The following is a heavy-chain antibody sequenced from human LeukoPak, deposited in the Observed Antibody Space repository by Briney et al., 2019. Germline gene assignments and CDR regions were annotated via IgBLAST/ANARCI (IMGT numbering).Heavy chain of an antibody. J-gene: IGHJ5*02. CDR3: AKVAMIVVVGNWSDP. V-gene: IGHV3-23*01. Sequence: GGSLRLSCAASGFTFSSYAMSWVRQAPGKGLEWVSAISGSGGGTYYADSVKGRFTISRDNSKNTLYLQMNSLRAEDTAVYYCAKVAMIVVVGNWSDPWGQGTLVTVSS. CDR2: ISGSGGGT. D-gene: IGHD3-22*01. CDR1: GFTFSSYA.